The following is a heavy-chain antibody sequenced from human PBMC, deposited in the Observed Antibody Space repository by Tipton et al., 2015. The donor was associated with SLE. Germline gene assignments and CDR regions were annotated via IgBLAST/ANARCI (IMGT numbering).Heavy chain of an antibody. Sequence: QVQLVQSGAEGKKPGASVKVSCKASGYPFTGYYMHWVRQAPGQGLEWMGWINTNSGGTNYAQKFQGRVTMTSDTSISTAYMELSRLTSDDTAVYYCARAYFYDTSGYLPGYWGQGTLVTVSS. CDR3: ARAYFYDTSGYLPGY. D-gene: IGHD3-22*01. V-gene: IGHV1-2*02. J-gene: IGHJ4*02. CDR1: GYPFTGYY. CDR2: INTNSGGT.